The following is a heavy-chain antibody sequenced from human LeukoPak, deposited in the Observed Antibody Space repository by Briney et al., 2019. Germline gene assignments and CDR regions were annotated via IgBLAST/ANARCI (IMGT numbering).Heavy chain of an antibody. J-gene: IGHJ4*02. CDR3: AKFPFRMVATSC. V-gene: IGHV3-23*01. CDR2: ISGSGGST. Sequence: PGGSLRLSCAASGFTFSSYAMSWVRQAPGKGLEWVSAISGSGGSTYYADSVKGRFTISRDNSKNTLYLQMNSLRAEDTAVYYRAKFPFRMVATSCWGQGTLVTVSS. CDR1: GFTFSSYA. D-gene: IGHD5-12*01.